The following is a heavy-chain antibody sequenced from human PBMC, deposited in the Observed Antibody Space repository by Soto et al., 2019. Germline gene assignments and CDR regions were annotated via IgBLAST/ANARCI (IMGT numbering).Heavy chain of an antibody. CDR3: ARDYDSSGYYFSRSGNYYYGMDV. D-gene: IGHD3-22*01. J-gene: IGHJ6*02. Sequence: ASVKVSCKASGGTFSSYAISWVRQAPGQGLEWMGGIIPIFGTANYAQKFQGRVTITADESTSTAYMELSSLRSEDTAVYYCARDYDSSGYYFSRSGNYYYGMDVWGQGTTVTVSS. V-gene: IGHV1-69*13. CDR1: GGTFSSYA. CDR2: IIPIFGTA.